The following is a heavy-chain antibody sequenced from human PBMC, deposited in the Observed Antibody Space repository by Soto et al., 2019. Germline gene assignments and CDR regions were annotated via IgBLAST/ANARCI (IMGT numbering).Heavy chain of an antibody. CDR2: IYYSGST. CDR1: GGSISSYY. V-gene: IGHV4-59*01. D-gene: IGHD3-3*01. Sequence: XETLSITCTCSGGSISSYYWSLILQPPGKGLEWIGYIYYSGSTNYNPSLKSRVTISVDTSKNQFSLKLSSVAAADTAVYYCARVRGRKNYYYYYGMDVWGQGTTVTVSS. CDR3: ARVRGRKNYYYYYGMDV. J-gene: IGHJ6*02.